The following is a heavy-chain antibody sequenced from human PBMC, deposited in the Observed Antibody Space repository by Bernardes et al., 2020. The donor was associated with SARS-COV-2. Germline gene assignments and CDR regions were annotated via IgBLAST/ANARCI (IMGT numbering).Heavy chain of an antibody. Sequence: GGSLRLSCAASGFTFYGYAMHWVRQAPGKGLEWVSGISRNSGSIGHADSVKGRFTISRDNAKNSLYLQMNSLRAEDTALYYCAKDPPGRVGYWGQGTLVTVSS. CDR3: AKDPPGRVGY. CDR1: GFTFYGYA. CDR2: ISRNSGSI. V-gene: IGHV3-9*01. D-gene: IGHD2-2*01. J-gene: IGHJ4*02.